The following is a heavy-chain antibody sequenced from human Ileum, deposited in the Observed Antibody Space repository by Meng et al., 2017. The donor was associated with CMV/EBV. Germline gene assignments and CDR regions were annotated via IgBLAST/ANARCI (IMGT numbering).Heavy chain of an antibody. Sequence: QVQLQESGPGLVKPSQTLSLPCTVSGGSITSGNYYWRWIRQPPGRGLEWIGYIYYSGSPYYKPSLKSRVTISLDTSKNQFSLNLRSVTATDSAVYYCVRQVVAASFDYWGQGALVTVSS. CDR2: IYYSGSP. J-gene: IGHJ4*02. D-gene: IGHD2-15*01. CDR3: VRQVVAASFDY. V-gene: IGHV4-30-4*08. CDR1: GGSITSGNYY.